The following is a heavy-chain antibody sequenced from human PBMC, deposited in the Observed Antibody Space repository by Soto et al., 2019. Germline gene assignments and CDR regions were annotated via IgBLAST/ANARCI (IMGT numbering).Heavy chain of an antibody. J-gene: IGHJ5*02. CDR3: AKGRGGYQLSTANWFDP. CDR2: ISYGGSNK. Sequence: GGSLRLSCAASGFTFSSYGMHWVRQAPGKGLEWVAVISYGGSNKYYADSVKGRFTISRDNSKNTLYLQMNSLRAEDTAVYYCAKGRGGYQLSTANWFDPWGQGTLVTSPQ. CDR1: GFTFSSYG. D-gene: IGHD2-2*01. V-gene: IGHV3-30*18.